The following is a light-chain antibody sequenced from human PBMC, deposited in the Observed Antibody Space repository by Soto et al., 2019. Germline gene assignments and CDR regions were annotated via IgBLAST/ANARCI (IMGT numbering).Light chain of an antibody. CDR2: DAS. Sequence: IVLTQSPSTMSLSPGDRATLSSMAIQSGSSYLAWSQQKPGQAPRLLIYDASNMATGIPARFSGSGSGTEFTLTLSSIEPEDFAVYYWQQRSNFVQGTRLEIK. CDR3: QQRSN. J-gene: IGKJ5*01. CDR1: QSGSSY. V-gene: IGKV3-11*01.